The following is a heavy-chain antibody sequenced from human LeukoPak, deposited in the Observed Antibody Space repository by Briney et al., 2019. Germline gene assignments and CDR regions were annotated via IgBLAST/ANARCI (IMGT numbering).Heavy chain of an antibody. J-gene: IGHJ4*02. CDR1: GFIFNGHW. Sequence: GESLRLSCAAPGFIFNGHWMHWVRQAPGKGLMWVSHIIGDGSSTNYADSVKGRFTISRDNAKNTLYLQMNSLRAEDTAVYYCTRDVGFCSGGRCFPSGPADYWGQGTLVTVSS. CDR2: IIGDGSST. D-gene: IGHD2-15*01. V-gene: IGHV3-74*01. CDR3: TRDVGFCSGGRCFPSGPADY.